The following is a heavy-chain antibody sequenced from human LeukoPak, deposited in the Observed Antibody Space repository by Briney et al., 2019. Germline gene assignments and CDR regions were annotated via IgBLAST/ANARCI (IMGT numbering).Heavy chain of an antibody. CDR3: ARTLVAAPGSKGGP. CDR1: GFSFSDYY. J-gene: IGHJ5*02. CDR2: ISGSSSYT. Sequence: PGGSLRLSCAASGFSFSDYYMSWIRQAPGKGLEWVSYISGSSSYTDYADSVKGRFTISRDNAKNSRYLQMNSLRVEDTAVYYCARTLVAAPGSKGGPWGQGTLVTVSS. V-gene: IGHV3-11*03. D-gene: IGHD6-13*01.